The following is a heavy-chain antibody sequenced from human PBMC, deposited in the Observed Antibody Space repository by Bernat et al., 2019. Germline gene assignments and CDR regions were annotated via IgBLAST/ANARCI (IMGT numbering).Heavy chain of an antibody. J-gene: IGHJ5*02. CDR1: GFTFSSYA. CDR2: ISGCGDST. CDR3: AREGSDTPYNWFDP. Sequence: EVQVLESGGGLVQPGGSLRLSCAASGFTFSSYAMNWVRQAPGKGLEWVSGISGCGDSTYYADSVKGRFTISRDNAKNTLFLQMNSLSAEDTAVYFCAREGSDTPYNWFDPWGQGTLVTVSS. V-gene: IGHV3-23*01. D-gene: IGHD5-18*01.